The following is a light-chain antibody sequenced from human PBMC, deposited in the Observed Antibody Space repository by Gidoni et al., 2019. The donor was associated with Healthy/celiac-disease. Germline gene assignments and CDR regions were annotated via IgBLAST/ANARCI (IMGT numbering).Light chain of an antibody. CDR3: QQYDNLPLT. J-gene: IGKJ4*01. CDR1: QDIRNY. V-gene: IGKV1-33*01. CDR2: DAS. Sequence: DSQITHSPSSLSASVGDRVTITGQASQDIRNYLTWYQQKPGKAPKLLIYDASTLATGVPSRFSGSGSGTDFTFTISSLQPEDIATYYCQQYDNLPLTFGGGTKVEIK.